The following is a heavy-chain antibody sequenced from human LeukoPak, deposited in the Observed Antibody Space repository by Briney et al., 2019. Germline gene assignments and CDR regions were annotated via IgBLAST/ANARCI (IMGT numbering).Heavy chain of an antibody. Sequence: ASVKVSCKVSGYTLTELSMHWVRQAPGKGLEWMGGFDPEDGGTIYAQKFQGRVTMTEDTSTDTAYMELSSLRSEDTAVYYCAARRQWPRSNWFDPWGQGTLVTVSS. CDR1: GYTLTELS. CDR3: AARRQWPRSNWFDP. D-gene: IGHD6-19*01. CDR2: FDPEDGGT. J-gene: IGHJ5*02. V-gene: IGHV1-24*01.